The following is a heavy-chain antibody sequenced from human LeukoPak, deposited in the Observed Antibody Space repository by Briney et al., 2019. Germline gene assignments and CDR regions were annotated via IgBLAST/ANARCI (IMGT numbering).Heavy chain of an antibody. Sequence: PGGSLRLSCAASGFTFSHYNMNWVRQAPGKGLEWVSAISTSGNYIYYADSVRGRFTISRDNANNSLYLQMNSLRAEDTAAYYCARDSSRYFFDYWGQGTLVTVSS. CDR3: ARDSSRYFFDY. J-gene: IGHJ4*02. CDR2: ISTSGNYI. CDR1: GFTFSHYN. D-gene: IGHD3-16*02. V-gene: IGHV3-21*04.